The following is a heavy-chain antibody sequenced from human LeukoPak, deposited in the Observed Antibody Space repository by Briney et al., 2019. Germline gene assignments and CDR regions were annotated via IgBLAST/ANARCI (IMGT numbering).Heavy chain of an antibody. CDR3: ARGAPLLRYFDWRYHRSDAFDI. Sequence: SETLSLTCAVYGGSFSGYYWSWIRQPPGKGLEWIGEINHSGSTNYNPSLKSRVTISVDTSKNQFPLKLSSVTAADTAVYYCARGAPLLRYFDWRYHRSDAFDIWGQGTMVTVSS. CDR2: INHSGST. V-gene: IGHV4-34*01. J-gene: IGHJ3*02. D-gene: IGHD3-9*01. CDR1: GGSFSGYY.